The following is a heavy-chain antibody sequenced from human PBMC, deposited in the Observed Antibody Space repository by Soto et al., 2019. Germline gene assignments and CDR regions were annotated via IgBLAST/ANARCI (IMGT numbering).Heavy chain of an antibody. D-gene: IGHD2-2*01. CDR3: ARATGGVVVPAAKPLDY. Sequence: PGGSLRLSCAASGFTFSSYSMNWVRQAPGEGLEWVSSISSSSSYIYYADSVKGRFTISRDNAKNSLYLQMNSLRAEDTAVYYCARATGGVVVPAAKPLDYWGQGTLVTVSS. CDR2: ISSSSSYI. J-gene: IGHJ4*02. V-gene: IGHV3-21*01. CDR1: GFTFSSYS.